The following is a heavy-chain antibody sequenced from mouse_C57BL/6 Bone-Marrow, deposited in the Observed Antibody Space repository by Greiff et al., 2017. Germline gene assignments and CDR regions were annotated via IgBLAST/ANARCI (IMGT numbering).Heavy chain of an antibody. CDR3: ARGTGYYGGGFAY. J-gene: IGHJ3*01. D-gene: IGHD1-1*01. CDR1: GYTFTSYG. Sequence: VQLQQSGAELARPGASVKLSCKASGYTFTSYGISWVKQRTGQGLEWIGEIFPRSGNTYYNEKFKGKATLTADKSSSTAYMELRSLTSEDSAVYFCARGTGYYGGGFAYWGQGTLVTVSA. V-gene: IGHV1-81*01. CDR2: IFPRSGNT.